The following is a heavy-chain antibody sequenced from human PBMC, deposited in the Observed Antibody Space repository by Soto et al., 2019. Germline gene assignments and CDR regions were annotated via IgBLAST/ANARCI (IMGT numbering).Heavy chain of an antibody. J-gene: IGHJ6*02. V-gene: IGHV3-73*02. Sequence: EVQLVESGGGLVQPGGSLKLSCAASGFTFSGSAMHWVRQASGKGLEWVGRIRSKANSYATAYAASVKGRFTISRDESKNTAHQQMSSLNTEDTVEYYCTRRKDYYYCGMDVWGQGTMVTVSS. CDR1: GFTFSGSA. CDR2: IRSKANSYAT. CDR3: TRRKDYYYCGMDV.